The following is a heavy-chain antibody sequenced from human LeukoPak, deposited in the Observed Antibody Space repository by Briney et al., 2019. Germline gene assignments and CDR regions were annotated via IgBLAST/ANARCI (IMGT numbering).Heavy chain of an antibody. CDR3: TGYGWS. V-gene: IGHV3-48*03. CDR1: GFTFSEYA. J-gene: IGHJ5*02. CDR2: ISGSGSTT. Sequence: GGSLRLSCAASGFTFSEYAMSWVRQGPGKGLEWVSFISGSGSTTDYADSVKGRFTTSRDNGKNSVHLQMNSLRAEDTAIYYCTGYGWSWGRGTLVTVSS. D-gene: IGHD5-18*01.